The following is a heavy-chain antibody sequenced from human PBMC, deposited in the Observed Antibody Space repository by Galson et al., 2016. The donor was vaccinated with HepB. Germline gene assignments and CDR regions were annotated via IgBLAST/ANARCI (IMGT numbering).Heavy chain of an antibody. D-gene: IGHD1-1*01. V-gene: IGHV3-9*01. J-gene: IGHJ4*02. CDR2: ISWDGTNI. CDR3: AKERLVRRIFDH. Sequence: SLRLSCAASGFKLSYYAMHWVRQGPDKGLEWVAGISWDGTNIAYADSVKGRFTISRDNSNNTLYLQMNGLRAEDTAVYYCAKERLVRRIFDHWGQGTLLTVSS. CDR1: GFKLSYYA.